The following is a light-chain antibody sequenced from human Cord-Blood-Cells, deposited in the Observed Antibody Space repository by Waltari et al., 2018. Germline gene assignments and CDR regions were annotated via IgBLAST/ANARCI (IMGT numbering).Light chain of an antibody. Sequence: DIQMNQSPSSLSASVGDSVTITCQASQDISNYLNWYQQDPGKAPKLLIYDASNLETGVPSRFSGSGSGTDVTFTISSLQPEDIATYYCQQYDNLYTFGQGTKLEIK. V-gene: IGKV1-33*01. CDR1: QDISNY. CDR3: QQYDNLYT. CDR2: DAS. J-gene: IGKJ2*01.